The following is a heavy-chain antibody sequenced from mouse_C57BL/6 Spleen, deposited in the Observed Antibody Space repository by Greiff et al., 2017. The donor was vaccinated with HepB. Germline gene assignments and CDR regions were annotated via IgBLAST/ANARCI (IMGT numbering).Heavy chain of an antibody. CDR3: ASRLWGNYVGYFDV. V-gene: IGHV1-26*01. D-gene: IGHD1-1*02. CDR2: INPNNGGT. Sequence: VQLQQSGPELVKPGASVKISCKASGYTFTDYYMNRVKQSHGKSLEWIGDINPNNGGTSYNQKFKGKATLTVDKSSSTAYMELRSLTSEDSAVYYCASRLWGNYVGYFDVWGTGTTVTVSS. J-gene: IGHJ1*03. CDR1: GYTFTDYY.